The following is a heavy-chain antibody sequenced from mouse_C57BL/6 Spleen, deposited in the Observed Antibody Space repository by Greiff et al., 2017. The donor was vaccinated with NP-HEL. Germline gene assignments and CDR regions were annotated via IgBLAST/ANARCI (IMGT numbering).Heavy chain of an antibody. D-gene: IGHD2-2*01. CDR3: ARRDGYDYAMDY. J-gene: IGHJ4*01. CDR2: LDPSDSYT. Sequence: QVQLQQPGAELVMPGASVKLSCKASGYTFTSYWMHWVKQRPGQGLAWIGELDPSDSYTNYNQKFKGKSTLTVDKSSSTAYMQLSSLTSEDSAVYYCARRDGYDYAMDYWGQGTSVTVSS. V-gene: IGHV1-69*01. CDR1: GYTFTSYW.